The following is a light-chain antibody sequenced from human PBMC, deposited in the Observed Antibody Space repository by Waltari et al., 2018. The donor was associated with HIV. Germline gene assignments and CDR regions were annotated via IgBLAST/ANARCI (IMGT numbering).Light chain of an antibody. CDR3: QQYAFSPVT. J-gene: IGKJ1*01. CDR1: QSVARHY. V-gene: IGKV3-20*01. CDR2: GAS. Sequence: VLTQSPATLSLSPRERATLSCRPSQSVARHYLAWYQQKPGQAPRLLIYGASNRAIGIPDRFSGSGSGTDFTLTISRLEPEDFAVYYCQQYAFSPVTFGQGTKVGIK.